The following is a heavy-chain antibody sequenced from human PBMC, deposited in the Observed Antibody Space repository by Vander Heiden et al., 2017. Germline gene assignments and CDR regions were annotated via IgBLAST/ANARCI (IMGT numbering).Heavy chain of an antibody. CDR1: GFTFQTYG. CDR2: IWYDGNTK. J-gene: IGHJ4*02. D-gene: IGHD6-19*01. V-gene: IGHV3-33*01. Sequence: QVQLVESGGGVAESGRSLRLSCAASGFTFQTYGMHWVRQAPGKGLEWLEIIWYDGNTKDYADSVKGRFTISRDNSKNTLYLEMSSLRVEDTAIYYCARAGSDIAVAGPFDFWGQGTLVTVSS. CDR3: ARAGSDIAVAGPFDF.